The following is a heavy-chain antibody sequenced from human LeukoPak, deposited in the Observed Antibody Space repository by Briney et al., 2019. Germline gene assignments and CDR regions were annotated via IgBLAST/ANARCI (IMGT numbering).Heavy chain of an antibody. CDR2: ISSNGGST. D-gene: IGHD3-9*01. CDR1: GFTFSSYA. Sequence: GGSLRLSCAASGFTFSSYAMHWVRQAPGKGLEYVSAISSNGGSTYYANSVKGRFTISRDNSKNTLYLQMGSLRAEDMAVYYCARVIELRYFDWLFYYDYWGQGTLVTVSS. V-gene: IGHV3-64*01. CDR3: ARVIELRYFDWLFYYDY. J-gene: IGHJ4*02.